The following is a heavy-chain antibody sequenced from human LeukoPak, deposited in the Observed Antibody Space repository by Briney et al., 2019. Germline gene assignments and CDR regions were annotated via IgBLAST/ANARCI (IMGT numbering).Heavy chain of an antibody. D-gene: IGHD2-2*01. CDR1: GGSIISSDYH. CDR3: ARLQYCSGTSCYWFDP. Sequence: PSETLSLTCTVSGGSIISSDYHWGWVRQPPGKGLEWIGTISYSGNTDYNPSLRSRVTISVDTSNNQFSLRLSSVTAADTAVYYCARLQYCSGTSCYWFDPWGQGTLVTVSS. CDR2: ISYSGNT. J-gene: IGHJ5*02. V-gene: IGHV4-39*07.